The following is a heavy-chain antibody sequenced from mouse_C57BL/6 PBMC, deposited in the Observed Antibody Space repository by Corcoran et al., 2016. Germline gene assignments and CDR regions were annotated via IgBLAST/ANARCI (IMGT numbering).Heavy chain of an antibody. V-gene: IGHV1-81*01. CDR3: ALAPGDY. Sequence: QVQLQQSGAELARPGASVKLSCKASGYTFTSYGISWVKQGTGQGLEWIGEIYPRSGNTYYNEKFKGKATLTADKSSSTAYMELRSLTSEDSAVYFCALAPGDYWGQGTTLTVSS. CDR1: GYTFTSYG. J-gene: IGHJ2*01. CDR2: IYPRSGNT.